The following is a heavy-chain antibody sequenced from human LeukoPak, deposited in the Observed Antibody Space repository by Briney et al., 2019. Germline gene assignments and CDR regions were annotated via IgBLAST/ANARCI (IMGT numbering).Heavy chain of an antibody. CDR3: TRGNNGNDY. V-gene: IGHV1-8*01. CDR1: GYSFTSYD. Sequence: ASVKVSCKASGYSFTSYDINWVRQATGQGLEWMGYMNPNSYKTGYAQKFQGRVTMTRNTFISTAYMELSSLRSEDTAVYYCTRGNNGNDYWGQGTLVTVSS. J-gene: IGHJ4*02. CDR2: MNPNSYKT. D-gene: IGHD1/OR15-1a*01.